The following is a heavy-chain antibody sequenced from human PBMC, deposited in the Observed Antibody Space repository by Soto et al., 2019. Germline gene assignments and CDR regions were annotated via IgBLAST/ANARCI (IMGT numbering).Heavy chain of an antibody. CDR2: ISTTSFTI. CDR3: ARDRCYDGTCYSASDS. V-gene: IGHV3-48*02. D-gene: IGHD2-15*01. CDR1: GFRFSTYN. Sequence: GESLKISCAASGFRFSTYNMDWVRQAPGKGPEWIAHISTTSFTIYYADSVKGRFTISRDNDRNSLYLEMNSLRDEDTAVYYCARDRCYDGTCYSASDSWGQGTLVTVSS. J-gene: IGHJ5*01.